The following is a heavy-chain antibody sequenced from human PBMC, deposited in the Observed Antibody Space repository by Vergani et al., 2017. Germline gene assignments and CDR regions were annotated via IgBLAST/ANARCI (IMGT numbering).Heavy chain of an antibody. CDR1: GGSFTSYH. CDR3: ARVNTETNGQLYYYYYMDV. J-gene: IGHJ6*03. D-gene: IGHD4-11*01. CDR2: TDHTGRP. Sequence: QVQLQQWGGGLLKPSETLSLTCVVNGGSFTSYHWTWIRQSPGEGLEWVGDTDHTGRPDYNPSLKSRLTMSVDKSRNQFSLTLNSVTATDTAIYFCARVNTETNGQLYYYYYMDVWGQGTAVTVS. V-gene: IGHV4-34*01.